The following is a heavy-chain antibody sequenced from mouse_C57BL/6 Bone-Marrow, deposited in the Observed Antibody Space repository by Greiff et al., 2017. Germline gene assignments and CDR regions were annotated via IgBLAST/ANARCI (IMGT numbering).Heavy chain of an antibody. CDR3: ARSELYDGNNVLYYYAMDY. D-gene: IGHD2-1*01. V-gene: IGHV1-72*01. J-gene: IGHJ4*01. CDR2: IDPNSGGT. Sequence: VQLQQPGAELVKPGASVKLSCKASGYTFTSYWMHWVKQRPGRGLEWIGRIDPNSGGTKYNEKFKSKATLTVDKPSSTAYMQLSSLTSEDSAVYYCARSELYDGNNVLYYYAMDYWGQGTSVTVSS. CDR1: GYTFTSYW.